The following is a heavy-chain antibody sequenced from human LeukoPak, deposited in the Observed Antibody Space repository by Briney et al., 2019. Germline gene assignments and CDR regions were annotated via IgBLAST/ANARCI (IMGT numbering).Heavy chain of an antibody. CDR1: GGSISSGGYY. V-gene: IGHV4-31*03. CDR2: IYYSGST. D-gene: IGHD5-12*01. CDR3: ARGRGDSGYETIIDY. J-gene: IGHJ4*02. Sequence: PSQTLSLTCTVSGGSISSGGYYWSWIRQHPGTGLEWIGYIYYSGSTYYNPSLKSRVTISVDTSKNQFSLKLSSVTAADTAVYYCARGRGDSGYETIIDYWGQGTLVTVSS.